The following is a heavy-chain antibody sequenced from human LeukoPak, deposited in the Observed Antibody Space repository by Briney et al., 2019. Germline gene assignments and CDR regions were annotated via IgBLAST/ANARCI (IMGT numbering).Heavy chain of an antibody. D-gene: IGHD1-26*01. J-gene: IGHJ4*02. Sequence: ASVKVSCKASGGTFSSYAISWVRQAPGQGLEWMGRINPNNGDTNYAQKFQGRVTMTRDTSISTAYMELSRLGSDDTAVYYCARELVGAEFDYWGQGSLVTVSS. CDR2: INPNNGDT. CDR1: GGTFSSYA. V-gene: IGHV1-2*06. CDR3: ARELVGAEFDY.